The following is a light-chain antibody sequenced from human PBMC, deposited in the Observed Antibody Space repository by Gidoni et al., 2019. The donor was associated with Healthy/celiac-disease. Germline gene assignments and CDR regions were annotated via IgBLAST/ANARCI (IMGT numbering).Light chain of an antibody. V-gene: IGKV3-20*01. J-gene: IGKJ2*04. CDR1: QSVSSSY. Sequence: GTLSLSPGERATLSCRASQSVSSSYLAWYQQKPGQAPRLLIYGASSRATGIPDRFSGSGSGTDFTLTISRLEPEDFAVYYCQQYGSSPPTGSFGQGTKLEIK. CDR3: QQYGSSPPTGS. CDR2: GAS.